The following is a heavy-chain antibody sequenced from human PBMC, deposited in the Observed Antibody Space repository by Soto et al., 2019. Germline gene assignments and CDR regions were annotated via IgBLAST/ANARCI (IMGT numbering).Heavy chain of an antibody. CDR1: GGTFSSYA. V-gene: IGHV1-69*01. D-gene: IGHD2-2*01. Sequence: QVQLVQSGAEVKKPGSSVKVSCKASGGTFSSYAISWVRQAPGQGLEWMGGIIPIFGTANYAQKFQGRVTITADESTSTAYMELSSLRSEDTAVYYCARAYCSSTSCYHPHYYYCGMDVWGQGTTVTVSS. CDR3: ARAYCSSTSCYHPHYYYCGMDV. J-gene: IGHJ6*02. CDR2: IIPIFGTA.